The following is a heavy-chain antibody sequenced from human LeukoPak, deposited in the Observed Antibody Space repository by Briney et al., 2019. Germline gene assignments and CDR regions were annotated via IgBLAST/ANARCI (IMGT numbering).Heavy chain of an antibody. D-gene: IGHD6-13*01. Sequence: PGGSLRLSCAASGFTFSSYGMHWVRQAPGKGPEWVAVISYDGSNKYYADSVKGRFTISRDNSKNTLYLQMNSLRAEDTAVYYCAKGAIGLAAAGPHFDYWGQGTLVTVSS. CDR1: GFTFSSYG. V-gene: IGHV3-30*18. CDR3: AKGAIGLAAAGPHFDY. CDR2: ISYDGSNK. J-gene: IGHJ4*02.